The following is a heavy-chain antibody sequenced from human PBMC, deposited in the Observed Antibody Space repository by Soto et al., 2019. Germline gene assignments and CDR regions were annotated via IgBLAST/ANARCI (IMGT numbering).Heavy chain of an antibody. CDR1: GFTFSSYA. CDR2: ISYDGSNK. D-gene: IGHD3-3*01. J-gene: IGHJ4*02. V-gene: IGHV3-30-3*01. CDR3: ASHTYYYFWSGYPPPDY. Sequence: QVQLVESGGGVVQPGRSLRLSCAASGFTFSSYAMHWVRQAPGKGLEWVAVISYDGSNKYYADSVKGRFTISRDNSKNTLYLQMNSLRAEDTAVYYCASHTYYYFWSGYPPPDYWGQGTLVTVSS.